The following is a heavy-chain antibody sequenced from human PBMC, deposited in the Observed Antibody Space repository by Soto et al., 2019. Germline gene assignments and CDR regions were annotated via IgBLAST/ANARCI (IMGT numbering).Heavy chain of an antibody. D-gene: IGHD6-19*01. CDR3: ASGDGSSGWFSSQQGGFYY. Sequence: SETLSLTCTVSGGSISSYYWSWIRQPPGKGLEWIGYIYYSGSTNYNPSLKSRVTISVDTSKNQFSLKLSSVTAADTAVYYCASGDGSSGWFSSQQGGFYYWGQGTLVTVSS. CDR2: IYYSGST. J-gene: IGHJ4*02. V-gene: IGHV4-59*01. CDR1: GGSISSYY.